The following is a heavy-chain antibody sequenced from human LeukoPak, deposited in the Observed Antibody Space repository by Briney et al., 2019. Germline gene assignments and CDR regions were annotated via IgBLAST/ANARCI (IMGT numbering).Heavy chain of an antibody. CDR1: GYSFSNNH. J-gene: IGHJ6*03. V-gene: IGHV1-18*01. D-gene: IGHD2-2*01. Sequence: APVKVSCKASGYSFSNNHIHWVRQAPGQGLEWMGWINTYSGYTNYAQSFQGRVTLTTDTSTSTANMELRSLRSDDTAVYYCARSVIPSARHYYFYMDVWGEGSTVTVSS. CDR3: ARSVIPSARHYYFYMDV. CDR2: INTYSGYT.